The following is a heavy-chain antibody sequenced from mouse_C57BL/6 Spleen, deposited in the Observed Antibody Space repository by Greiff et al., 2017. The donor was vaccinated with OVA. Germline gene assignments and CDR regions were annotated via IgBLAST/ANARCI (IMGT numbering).Heavy chain of an antibody. Sequence: QVQLQQPGAELVRPGSSVKLSCKASGYTFTSYWMDWVKQRPGQGLEWIGNIYPSDSETHYNQKFKDKATLTVDKSSSTAYMQLGSLTSEDSAVYYCARDGYRDFDVWGTGTTVTVSS. CDR3: ARDGYRDFDV. V-gene: IGHV1-61*01. D-gene: IGHD2-3*01. CDR1: GYTFTSYW. J-gene: IGHJ1*03. CDR2: IYPSDSET.